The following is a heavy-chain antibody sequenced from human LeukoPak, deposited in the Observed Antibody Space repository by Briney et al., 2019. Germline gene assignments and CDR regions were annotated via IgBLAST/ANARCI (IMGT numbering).Heavy chain of an antibody. D-gene: IGHD2-2*01. CDR2: INPNSGGT. CDR1: GYTFTGYY. Sequence: ASVKVSCKASGYTFTGYYMHWVRQAPGQGLEWMGWINPNSGGTNYAQKFQGRVTMTRDTSISTAYVELSRLRSDDTAVYYCARDIKDCSSTSCAYYYYGMDVWGQGTTVTVSS. J-gene: IGHJ6*02. V-gene: IGHV1-2*02. CDR3: ARDIKDCSSTSCAYYYYGMDV.